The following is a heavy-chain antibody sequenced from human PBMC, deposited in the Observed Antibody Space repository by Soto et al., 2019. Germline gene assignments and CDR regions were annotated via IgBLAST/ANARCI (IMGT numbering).Heavy chain of an antibody. CDR1: GFTFSSYA. Sequence: HPGGSLRLSCAASGFTFSSYAMSWVRQAPGKGLEWVSAISGSGGSTYYADSVKGRFTISRDNSKNTLYLQMNSLRAEDTAVYYCAKGHGSGSYNLDYWGQGTLVTVSS. J-gene: IGHJ4*02. CDR3: AKGHGSGSYNLDY. V-gene: IGHV3-23*01. D-gene: IGHD3-10*01. CDR2: ISGSGGST.